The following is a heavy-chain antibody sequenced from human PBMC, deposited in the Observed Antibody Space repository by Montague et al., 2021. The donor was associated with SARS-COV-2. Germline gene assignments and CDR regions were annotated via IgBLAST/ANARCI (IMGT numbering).Heavy chain of an antibody. J-gene: IGHJ6*02. V-gene: IGHV4-59*12. Sequence: SETLSLTCTVSGGSISPYYWSWIRQSPGKGLECIGYTSYSGSTDYNPSLKSRVTISIDTSKNQFSLKLSSVTAADTAVYYCARWGEYYDSPYYYYAMDVWGQGTFVTVS. CDR1: GGSISPYY. CDR2: TSYSGST. CDR3: ARWGEYYDSPYYYYAMDV. D-gene: IGHD3-3*01.